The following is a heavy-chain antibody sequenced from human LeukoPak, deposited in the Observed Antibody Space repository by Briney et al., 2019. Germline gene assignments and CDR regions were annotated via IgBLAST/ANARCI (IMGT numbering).Heavy chain of an antibody. Sequence: PGGSLRLSCAASGFTFSSYSMNWVRQAPGKGLEWVSYISSSSSAIYYADSVKGRFTISRDNAKNSLYLQMNSLRAEDTAVYYCARDPPDCYDSSGLNYFDYWGQGTLVTVSS. CDR2: ISSSSSAI. CDR3: ARDPPDCYDSSGLNYFDY. CDR1: GFTFSSYS. J-gene: IGHJ4*02. D-gene: IGHD3-22*01. V-gene: IGHV3-48*01.